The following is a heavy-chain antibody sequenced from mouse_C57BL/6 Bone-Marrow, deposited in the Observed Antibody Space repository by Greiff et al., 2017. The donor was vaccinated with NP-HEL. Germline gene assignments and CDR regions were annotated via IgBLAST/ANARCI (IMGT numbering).Heavy chain of an antibody. D-gene: IGHD2-2*01. V-gene: IGHV1-80*01. CDR2: IYPGDGDT. J-gene: IGHJ3*01. CDR3: ARAIYYGYPLAY. Sequence: LKQSGASVKISCKASGYAFSSYWMNWVKQRPGKGLEWIGQIYPGDGDTNYNGKFKGKATLTADKSSSTAYMQLISLTSEDSAVYFCARAIYYGYPLAYWGQGTLVTVSA. CDR1: GYAFSSYW.